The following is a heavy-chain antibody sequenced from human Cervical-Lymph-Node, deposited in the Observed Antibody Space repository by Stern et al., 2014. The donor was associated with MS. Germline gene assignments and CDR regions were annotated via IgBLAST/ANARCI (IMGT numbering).Heavy chain of an antibody. D-gene: IGHD1-20*01. CDR3: AREYNWNDRFYGMDV. Sequence: QVQLVQSGAEVKKPGSSVKVSCKASGGTFSTYAISWVLQAPGHGLEWMGGITPIFGTANYAQKFQGRVTITADESTSTAYMELSSLRSEDTAVYYCAREYNWNDRFYGMDVWGQGTTVTVSS. CDR2: ITPIFGTA. J-gene: IGHJ6*02. CDR1: GGTFSTYA. V-gene: IGHV1-69*01.